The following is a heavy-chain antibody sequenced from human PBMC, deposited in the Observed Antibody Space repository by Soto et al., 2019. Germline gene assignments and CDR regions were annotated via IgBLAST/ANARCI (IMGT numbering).Heavy chain of an antibody. CDR1: GFTFSSYA. Sequence: GGSLRLSCAASGFTFSSYAMSWVRQAPGKGLEWVSAISGSGGSTYYADSVKGRFTISRDNSKNTLYLQMNSLRAEDTAVYYCAKRSTLSLVGLYDSSGYYEHYFDYWGQGTLVTVSS. V-gene: IGHV3-23*01. D-gene: IGHD3-22*01. CDR2: ISGSGGST. J-gene: IGHJ4*02. CDR3: AKRSTLSLVGLYDSSGYYEHYFDY.